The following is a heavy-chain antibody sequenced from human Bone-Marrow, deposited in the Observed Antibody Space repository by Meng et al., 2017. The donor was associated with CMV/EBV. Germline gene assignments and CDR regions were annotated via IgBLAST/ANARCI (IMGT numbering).Heavy chain of an antibody. CDR2: LSSSSSYI. Sequence: GGSLRLSCAASGFTFSSYSMNWVRQAPGKGLEWVSSLSSSSSYIYYADSVKGRFTISRDNAKNSLYLQMNSLRAEDTAVYYCAKDSADSSSWSHHNHDYWGQGTLVTVSS. J-gene: IGHJ4*02. D-gene: IGHD6-13*01. V-gene: IGHV3-21*01. CDR3: AKDSADSSSWSHHNHDY. CDR1: GFTFSSYS.